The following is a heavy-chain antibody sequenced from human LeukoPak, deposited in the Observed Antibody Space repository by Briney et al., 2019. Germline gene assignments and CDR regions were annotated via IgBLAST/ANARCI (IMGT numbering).Heavy chain of an antibody. V-gene: IGHV3-7*01. D-gene: IGHD2-2*01. Sequence: PGGSLRLSCAASGFTFSNYWMSWVRQAPGKGLEWVANIKQDGSAKYYVDSVKGRFTISRDNAKNSLYLQMNSLRAEDTALYYCAGGFCKRTSCYSAGVKDYWGQGTLVTVSS. CDR3: AGGFCKRTSCYSAGVKDY. CDR1: GFTFSNYW. J-gene: IGHJ4*02. CDR2: IKQDGSAK.